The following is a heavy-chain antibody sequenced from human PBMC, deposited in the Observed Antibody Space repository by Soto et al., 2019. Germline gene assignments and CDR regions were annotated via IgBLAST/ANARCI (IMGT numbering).Heavy chain of an antibody. J-gene: IGHJ6*02. V-gene: IGHV4-61*01. CDR2: IYYSGST. D-gene: IGHD2-2*01. CDR1: GGSVTTGSYY. Sequence: SETLSLTSTVSGGSVTTGSYYSTWIRQPPGKGLEWIGYIYYSGSTNYNPTLKSRVTISLDTSNNQFSLRLSSVTAADTAVYYCARTFCSTTSCQAHDMDVWGQGTTVTVSS. CDR3: ARTFCSTTSCQAHDMDV.